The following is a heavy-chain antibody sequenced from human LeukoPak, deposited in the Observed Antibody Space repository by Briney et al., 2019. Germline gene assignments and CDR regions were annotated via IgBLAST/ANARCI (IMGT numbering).Heavy chain of an antibody. CDR2: INHSGST. J-gene: IGHJ6*03. V-gene: IGHV4-34*01. CDR1: GGSFSGYY. D-gene: IGHD3-16*02. Sequence: PSETLSLTCAVYGGSFSGYYWSWIRQPPGKGLGWIGEINHSGSTNYNPSLKSRVTISVDTSKNQFSLKLSSVTAADTAVYYCARLISIYRREVYYYYMDVWGKGTTVTISS. CDR3: ARLISIYRREVYYYYMDV.